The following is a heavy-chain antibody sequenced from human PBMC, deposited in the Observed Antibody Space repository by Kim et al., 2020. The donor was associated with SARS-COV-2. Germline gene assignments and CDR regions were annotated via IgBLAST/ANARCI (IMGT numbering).Heavy chain of an antibody. CDR2: IWYDGTNK. V-gene: IGHV3-33*01. CDR1: GFTFSNYA. Sequence: GGSLRLSCAASGFTFSNYAMHWVRQAPGKGLDWVAVIWYDGTNKYYADSVKGRFSISRDSSQNTVFLLMNSLRAEDTAVYYCARDTVAESPNSIHYAVDVWGQGTSVTVSS. D-gene: IGHD1-1*01. J-gene: IGHJ6*02. CDR3: ARDTVAESPNSIHYAVDV.